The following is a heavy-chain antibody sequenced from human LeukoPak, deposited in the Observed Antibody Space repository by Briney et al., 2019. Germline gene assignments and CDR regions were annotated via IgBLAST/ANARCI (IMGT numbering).Heavy chain of an antibody. CDR1: GFTFSSYG. J-gene: IGHJ4*02. Sequence: PGGSLRLSCAASGFTFSSYGMHWVRQAPGKGPEWVAVISFDGSKKYYADSVKGRFTISRDNSKNTLYLQMNSLRAEDTAVYYCAKDLRWFGELSILDYWGQGTLVTVSS. D-gene: IGHD3-10*01. CDR3: AKDLRWFGELSILDY. V-gene: IGHV3-30*18. CDR2: ISFDGSKK.